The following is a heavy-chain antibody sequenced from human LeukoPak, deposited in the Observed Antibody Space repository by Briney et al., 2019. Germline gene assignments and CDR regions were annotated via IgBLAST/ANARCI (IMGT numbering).Heavy chain of an antibody. Sequence: PGGSLRLSCAASGFTFSSYAMSWVRQAPGKGLEWVSAISGSGGSTYYADSVKGRFTISRDNSKNTLYLQMNSLRAEDTAVHYCAKYTGSGSYPGYWGQGTLVTVSS. J-gene: IGHJ4*02. CDR3: AKYTGSGSYPGY. D-gene: IGHD3-10*01. CDR2: ISGSGGST. CDR1: GFTFSSYA. V-gene: IGHV3-23*01.